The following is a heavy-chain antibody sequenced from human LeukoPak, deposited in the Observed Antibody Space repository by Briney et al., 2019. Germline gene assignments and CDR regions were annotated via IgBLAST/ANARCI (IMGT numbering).Heavy chain of an antibody. CDR3: ARDPAYGALDI. CDR2: INPDGSQG. Sequence: GGSLRLSCEASGFTFSDTYMSWVRQAPGKGLEWVAIINPDGSQGSYVDSVKGRFAISRDNALNSLFLQMNSLSAEDTAVYYCARDPAYGALDIWGQGTTVTVSS. CDR1: GFTFSDTY. J-gene: IGHJ3*02. V-gene: IGHV3-7*01. D-gene: IGHD2-21*01.